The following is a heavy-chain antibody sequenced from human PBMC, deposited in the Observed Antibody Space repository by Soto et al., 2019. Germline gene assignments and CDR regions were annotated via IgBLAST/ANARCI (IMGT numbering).Heavy chain of an antibody. CDR3: AKVGYDNFGYYLSSFDC. CDR2: ISGSGNTI. Sequence: EVQLLESGGGLVQPGGSLRLSCAASGFTFSTNAMSWVRQAPGMGLEFVSLISGSGNTIYYADSVKGRFTISRDNSKNTMSLQMNSLRAEATAVYYSAKVGYDNFGYYLSSFDCWGQGTLFIFSS. J-gene: IGHJ4*02. V-gene: IGHV3-23*01. D-gene: IGHD3-3*01. CDR1: GFTFSTNA.